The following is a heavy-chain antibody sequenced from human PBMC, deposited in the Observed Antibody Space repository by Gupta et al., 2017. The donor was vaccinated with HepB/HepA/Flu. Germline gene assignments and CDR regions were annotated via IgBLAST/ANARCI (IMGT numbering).Heavy chain of an antibody. CDR3: AREGYSGSYGMADS. Sequence: QVQRVESGGAVVQAGRSMRLSGVAFGFRFCSHGMYWVRQAPGKGLEWVAVKGNDGNNKNYVDSVRGRFTISRDNFKNTLYLQMNSLRGEDTAVYYCAREGYSGSYGMADSWGQETLVTVSS. CDR2: KGNDGNNK. J-gene: IGHJ4*02. V-gene: IGHV3-33*01. CDR1: GFRFCSHG. D-gene: IGHD1-26*01.